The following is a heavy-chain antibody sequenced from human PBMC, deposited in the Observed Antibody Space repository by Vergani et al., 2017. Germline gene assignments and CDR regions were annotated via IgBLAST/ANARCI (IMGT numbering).Heavy chain of an antibody. CDR3: ARVANRPTTRSAYDAFDI. CDR2: IIPILGIA. J-gene: IGHJ3*02. V-gene: IGHV1-69*04. CDR1: GGTFSSYA. Sequence: QVQLVQSGAEVKKPGSSVKVSCKASGGTFSSYAISWVRQAPGQGLEWMGRIIPILGIANYAQKFQGRVTITADKSTGTAYTELSSLRSEDTAVYYCARVANRPTTRSAYDAFDIGGQGTMVTVSS. D-gene: IGHD4-17*01.